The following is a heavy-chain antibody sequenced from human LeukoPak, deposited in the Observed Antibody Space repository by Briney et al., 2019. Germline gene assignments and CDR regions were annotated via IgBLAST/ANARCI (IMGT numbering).Heavy chain of an antibody. V-gene: IGHV4-59*08. CDR2: IYYSGST. D-gene: IGHD2-2*01. J-gene: IGHJ4*02. Sequence: PSETLSLTCTVSGGSISSYYWSWIRQPPGKGLEWIGYIYYSGSTNYNPSLKSRVTISVDTSKNQFSLKLSSVTAADTAVYYCAGGGYCSRASCFAPLFDFWGQGALVTVSS. CDR1: GGSISSYY. CDR3: AGGGYCSRASCFAPLFDF.